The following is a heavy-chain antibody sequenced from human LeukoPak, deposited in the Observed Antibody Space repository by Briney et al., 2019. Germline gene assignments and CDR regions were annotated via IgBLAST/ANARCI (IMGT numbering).Heavy chain of an antibody. V-gene: IGHV1-58*02. J-gene: IGHJ3*02. CDR1: GFTFTSSA. CDR3: AAGLWPPVSGAFDI. CDR2: IVVGSGNT. Sequence: SVKVSCKASGFTFTSSAMQWVRQARGQRLEWIGWIVVGSGNTNYAQKFQERVTITRDMSTSTAYMELSSLRSEDTAVYCCAAGLWPPVSGAFDIWGQGTMVTVSS. D-gene: IGHD5-18*01.